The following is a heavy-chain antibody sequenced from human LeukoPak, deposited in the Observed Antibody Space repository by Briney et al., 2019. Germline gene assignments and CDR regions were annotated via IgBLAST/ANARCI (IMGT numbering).Heavy chain of an antibody. V-gene: IGHV3-7*01. CDR1: GFTFSSYW. Sequence: GGSLRLSCAGSGFTFSSYWMSWVRQAPGKGLEWVASINQDKRQIQYVESVKGRFTISRDNAMSSLFLQMNSLRVEDTAVYYCARLRDDVTKFDSWGQGTLVTVSS. D-gene: IGHD2-8*01. CDR2: INQDKRQI. J-gene: IGHJ4*02. CDR3: ARLRDDVTKFDS.